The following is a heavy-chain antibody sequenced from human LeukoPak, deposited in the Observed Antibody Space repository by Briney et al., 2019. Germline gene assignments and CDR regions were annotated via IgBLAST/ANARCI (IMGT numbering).Heavy chain of an antibody. Sequence: GGSLRLSCAASGFTVSSNYMSWVRQAPGKGLEWVSVIYSGGSTYYADSVKGRFTISRDNSKNTLYLQMNSLRAEDTAVYYCARAGRRYDILTGYSQNWFDPWGQGTLSPSPQ. J-gene: IGHJ5*02. D-gene: IGHD3-9*01. CDR1: GFTVSSNY. CDR2: IYSGGST. V-gene: IGHV3-66*01. CDR3: ARAGRRYDILTGYSQNWFDP.